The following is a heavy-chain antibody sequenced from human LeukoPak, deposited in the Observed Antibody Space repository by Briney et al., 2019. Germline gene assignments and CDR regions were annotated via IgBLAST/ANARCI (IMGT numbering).Heavy chain of an antibody. V-gene: IGHV1-2*02. Sequence: ASVKVSCKASGYTFTGYYMHWVRQAPGQGLEWMGWINPNSGGTNYAQKFQGRVTMTRDTSISTAYMELSRLRSDDTAVYYCARARLHCSSTSCYTGRRRNDAFDIWGQGTMVTVSS. CDR2: INPNSGGT. J-gene: IGHJ3*02. CDR3: ARARLHCSSTSCYTGRRRNDAFDI. CDR1: GYTFTGYY. D-gene: IGHD2-2*02.